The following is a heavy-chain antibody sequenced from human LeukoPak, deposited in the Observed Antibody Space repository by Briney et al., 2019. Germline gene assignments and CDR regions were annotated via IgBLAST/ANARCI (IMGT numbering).Heavy chain of an antibody. Sequence: PGRSLRLSCAASGFTFDDYAMHWVRQAPGKGLGWVSIINWNSGAIDYADSVRGRFTVSRDNAKSTLYLQMNSLRAEDTAVYFCAKTAIVGGTTAAFDIWGQGTMVTVSS. CDR1: GFTFDDYA. CDR2: INWNSGAI. CDR3: AKTAIVGGTTAAFDI. J-gene: IGHJ3*02. D-gene: IGHD1-26*01. V-gene: IGHV3-9*01.